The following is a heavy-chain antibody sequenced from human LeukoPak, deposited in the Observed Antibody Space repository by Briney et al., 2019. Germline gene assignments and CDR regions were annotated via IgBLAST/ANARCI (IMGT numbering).Heavy chain of an antibody. D-gene: IGHD3-22*01. V-gene: IGHV3-23*01. CDR1: GFTFSNYG. Sequence: GGSLRLSCAASGFTFSNYGMHWVRQAPGKGLEWVSAISGSGGSTYYADSVKGRFTISRDNSKNTLYLQMNSLRAEDTAVYYCAKLDSSGYYYVTTDFDYWGQGTLVTVSS. J-gene: IGHJ4*02. CDR2: ISGSGGST. CDR3: AKLDSSGYYYVTTDFDY.